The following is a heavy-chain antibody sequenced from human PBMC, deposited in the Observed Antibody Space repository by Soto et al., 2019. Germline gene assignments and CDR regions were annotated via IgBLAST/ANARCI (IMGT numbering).Heavy chain of an antibody. CDR3: ARDGMITFGGVIVTAYYFDY. D-gene: IGHD3-16*02. Sequence: SLRLSCAASGFTFSSYARHGVRQAPGKGLEWVAVISYDGSNKYYADSVKGRFTISRDNSKNTLYLQMNSLRAEDTAVYYCARDGMITFGGVIVTAYYFDYWGQGTLGTVSS. V-gene: IGHV3-30-3*01. CDR2: ISYDGSNK. J-gene: IGHJ4*02. CDR1: GFTFSSYA.